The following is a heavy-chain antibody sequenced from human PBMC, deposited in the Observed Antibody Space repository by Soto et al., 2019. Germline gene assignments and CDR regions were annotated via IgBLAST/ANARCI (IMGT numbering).Heavy chain of an antibody. D-gene: IGHD2-2*01. J-gene: IGHJ6*02. CDR1: GGSISSYY. CDR2: IYYSGST. CDR3: ARDEGGPATGSPYYYGMDV. V-gene: IGHV4-59*01. Sequence: KTSETLSLTCTVSGGSISSYYWSWIRQPPGKGLEWIGYIYYSGSTNYNPSLKSRVTISADTSKNQFSLKLSSVTAADTAVYYCARDEGGPATGSPYYYGMDVWGQGTTVTVSS.